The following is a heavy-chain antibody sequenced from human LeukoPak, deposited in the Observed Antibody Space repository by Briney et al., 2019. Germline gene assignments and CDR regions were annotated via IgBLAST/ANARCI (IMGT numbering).Heavy chain of an antibody. CDR2: IYYSGST. V-gene: IGHV4-59*01. Sequence: RSSETLSLTCTVSGGSISSYYWSWIRQPPGKGLEWIGYIYYSGSTNYNPSLKSRVTISVDTSKNQFSLKLSSVTAADTAVYYCAREIDCSGGSCRGWFDPWGQGTPVTVSS. CDR3: AREIDCSGGSCRGWFDP. D-gene: IGHD2-15*01. J-gene: IGHJ5*02. CDR1: GGSISSYY.